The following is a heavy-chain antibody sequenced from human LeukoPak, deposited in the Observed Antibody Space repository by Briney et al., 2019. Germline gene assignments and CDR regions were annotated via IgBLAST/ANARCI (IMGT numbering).Heavy chain of an antibody. CDR2: IYYSGST. CDR3: ARVKTDILTGSTPYFDY. Sequence: SETLSLTCAVSGGSISSGGYSWSWIRQPPGKGLEWIGYIYYSGSTYYNPSLKSRVTISVDTSKNQFSLKLSSVTAADTAVYYCARVKTDILTGSTPYFDYWGQGTLVTVSS. V-gene: IGHV4-30-4*07. CDR1: GGSISSGGYS. D-gene: IGHD3-9*01. J-gene: IGHJ4*02.